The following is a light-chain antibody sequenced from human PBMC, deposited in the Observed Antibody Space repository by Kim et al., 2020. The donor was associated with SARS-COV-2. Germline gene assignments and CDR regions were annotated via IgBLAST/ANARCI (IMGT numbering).Light chain of an antibody. Sequence: APGETATLSCRASHGINSNLAWYQVKPGQPPRVVIYDASTRATGVPARFSGGGSGTDFTLTISSLQSEDVGIYQCQQYSTWPPLTFGGGTKVDIK. V-gene: IGKV3-15*01. CDR3: QQYSTWPPLT. CDR1: HGINSN. J-gene: IGKJ4*01. CDR2: DAS.